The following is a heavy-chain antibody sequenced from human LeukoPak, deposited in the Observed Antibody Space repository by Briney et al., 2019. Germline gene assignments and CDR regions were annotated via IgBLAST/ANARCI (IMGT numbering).Heavy chain of an antibody. Sequence: PSETLSLTCAVSGGSINSYYWSWIRQPAARGLEWIGRIYSSGSTNYNPSLKSRVSMSVDTSKNQFSLKLTSVTAADTAVYYCARGGKATVVTMWGQGILVTVSS. CDR3: ARGGKATVVTM. V-gene: IGHV4-4*07. CDR1: GGSINSYY. D-gene: IGHD4-23*01. J-gene: IGHJ4*02. CDR2: IYSSGST.